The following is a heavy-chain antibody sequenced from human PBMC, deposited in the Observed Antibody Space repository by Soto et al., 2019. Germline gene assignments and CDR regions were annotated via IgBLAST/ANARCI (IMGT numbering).Heavy chain of an antibody. CDR1: GLAITINNY. CDR3: ARDLNIMWFFS. V-gene: IGHV4-38-2*02. J-gene: IGHJ5*01. Sequence: TLXLTCGVSGLAITINNYWAWIRQSPGKGLEWIGSRSQSGSTYYNPSLNGRVSISVNTSKNQFSLRLTSLTAADTAIYYCARDLNIMWFFSWGQGTLVTVSS. CDR2: RSQSGST.